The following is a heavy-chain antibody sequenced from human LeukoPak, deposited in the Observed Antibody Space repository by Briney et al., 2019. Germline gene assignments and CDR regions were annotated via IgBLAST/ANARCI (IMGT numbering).Heavy chain of an antibody. Sequence: SVKVSCKASGGTFSSYAISWVRQAPGQGLEWMGGIIPIFGTANYAQKFQGRVTITADESTSTAYMELSSLRSEDTAVYYCAGKAYDYGDWGPWGQGTLVTVSS. CDR3: AGKAYDYGDWGP. D-gene: IGHD4-17*01. J-gene: IGHJ5*02. CDR1: GGTFSSYA. V-gene: IGHV1-69*13. CDR2: IIPIFGTA.